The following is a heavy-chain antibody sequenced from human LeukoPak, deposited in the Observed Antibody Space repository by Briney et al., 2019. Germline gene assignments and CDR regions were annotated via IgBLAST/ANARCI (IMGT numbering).Heavy chain of an antibody. J-gene: IGHJ4*02. V-gene: IGHV1-46*01. CDR1: GYTFTSYY. Sequence: ASVKVSCKASGYTFTSYYIHWVRQAPGQGLEWMGIINPSGGSTSYAQKFQGRVTMTRDTSTSTVYMELSSLRSEDTAVYYCARGTPLLWQNGPPAPFDYWGQGTLVTVSS. D-gene: IGHD3-10*01. CDR3: ARGTPLLWQNGPPAPFDY. CDR2: INPSGGST.